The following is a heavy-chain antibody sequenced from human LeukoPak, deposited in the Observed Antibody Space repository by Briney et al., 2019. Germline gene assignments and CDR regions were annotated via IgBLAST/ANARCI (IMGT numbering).Heavy chain of an antibody. Sequence: SETLSLTCAVSSGSISSSTWWSWVRQPPGKGLEWIGYIYYSGSTNYNPSLKSRVTISVDTSKNQFSLKLSSVTAADTAVYYCARVGDSSGYSIDYWGQGTLVTVSS. CDR2: IYYSGST. CDR3: ARVGDSSGYSIDY. V-gene: IGHV4-4*02. J-gene: IGHJ4*02. CDR1: SGSISSSTW. D-gene: IGHD3-22*01.